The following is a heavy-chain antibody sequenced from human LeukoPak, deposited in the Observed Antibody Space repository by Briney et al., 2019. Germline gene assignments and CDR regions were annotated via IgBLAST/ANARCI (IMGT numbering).Heavy chain of an antibody. V-gene: IGHV1-2*02. CDR3: ARGGGIGWAVAGLIDY. J-gene: IGHJ4*02. Sequence: ASVKVSCKASGYTFTGYYMHWVRQAPGQGLEWMGWINPNSGGTNYAQKFQGRVTMTRDTSISTAYMELSRLRSDDTAVHYCARGGGIGWAVAGLIDYWGQGTLVTVSS. D-gene: IGHD6-19*01. CDR2: INPNSGGT. CDR1: GYTFTGYY.